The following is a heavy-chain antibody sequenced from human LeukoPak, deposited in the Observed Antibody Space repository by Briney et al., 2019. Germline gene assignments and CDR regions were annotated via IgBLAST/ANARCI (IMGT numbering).Heavy chain of an antibody. CDR3: AKGVTMIVVAPPRDI. CDR1: GFTFDDYA. V-gene: IGHV3-9*01. Sequence: PGRSLRLSCAASGFTFDDYAMHWVRQAPGKGLEWVSGISWNSGSIGYADSVKGRFTISRDNSKNTLYLQMNSLRAEDTAVYYCAKGVTMIVVAPPRDIWGQGTMVTVSS. J-gene: IGHJ3*02. CDR2: ISWNSGSI. D-gene: IGHD3-22*01.